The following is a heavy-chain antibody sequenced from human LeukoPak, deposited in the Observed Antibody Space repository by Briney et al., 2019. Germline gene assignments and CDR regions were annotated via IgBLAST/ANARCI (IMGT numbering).Heavy chain of an antibody. CDR2: IIPLLGVR. J-gene: IGHJ4*02. CDR3: AIIAVGGVDPFDS. Sequence: GASVKVSCKASGYTFTSYGISWVRQAPGQGLEWMGRIIPLLGVRSYAQKFEDRVTVSADKSTSTAYMELSSLRSEDSALYYCAIIAVGGVDPFDSWGQGTLVTVSS. CDR1: GYTFTSYG. V-gene: IGHV1-69*04. D-gene: IGHD6-19*01.